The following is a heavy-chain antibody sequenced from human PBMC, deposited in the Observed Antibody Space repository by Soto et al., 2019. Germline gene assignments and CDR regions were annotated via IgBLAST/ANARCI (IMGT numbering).Heavy chain of an antibody. CDR1: GFTFDDYA. V-gene: IGHV3-9*01. CDR2: ISWNSGSI. D-gene: IGHD3-9*01. J-gene: IGHJ4*02. CDR3: AKSMVLDIFTPFDY. Sequence: EVQLVESGGGLVQPGRSLRLSCAASGFTFDDYAMHWVRQAPGKGLEWVSGISWNSGSIGYADSVKGRFTISRDNAKNSLYLQMTSLRAEDTSLYYCAKSMVLDIFTPFDYWGQGTLVTVSS.